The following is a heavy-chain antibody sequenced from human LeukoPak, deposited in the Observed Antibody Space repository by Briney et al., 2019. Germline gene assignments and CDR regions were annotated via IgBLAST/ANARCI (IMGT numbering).Heavy chain of an antibody. Sequence: LPGGSLRLSCAASGFTVSSNYMSWVRQAPGKGLEWVSVIYSGGSTYYADSVKGRFTISRDNSKNTLYLQMNSLRAEDTAVYYCARDWRHYGDSTWWFDPWGQGTLVTVSS. D-gene: IGHD4-17*01. CDR3: ARDWRHYGDSTWWFDP. J-gene: IGHJ5*02. CDR2: IYSGGST. V-gene: IGHV3-66*02. CDR1: GFTVSSNY.